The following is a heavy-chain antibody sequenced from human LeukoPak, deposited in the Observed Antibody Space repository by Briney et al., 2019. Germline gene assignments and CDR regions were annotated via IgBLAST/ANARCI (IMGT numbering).Heavy chain of an antibody. CDR2: INNSGYT. Sequence: PSETLSLTCTVSGGSISSYSWNWIRQPPGKGLEWIGNINNSGYTNNNSSLKSRVTISVDTFKNQFSLKLSSVTAADTAVYYCARGRSSYYDSGGYYYLVYWGQGTLVTVSS. V-gene: IGHV4-59*01. J-gene: IGHJ4*02. D-gene: IGHD3-22*01. CDR3: ARGRSSYYDSGGYYYLVY. CDR1: GGSISSYS.